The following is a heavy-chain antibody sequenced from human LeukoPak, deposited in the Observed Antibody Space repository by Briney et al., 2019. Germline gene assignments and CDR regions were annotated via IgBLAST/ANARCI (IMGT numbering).Heavy chain of an antibody. CDR3: ATVAMEDWYFDL. D-gene: IGHD5-18*01. CDR1: GFTFRSYS. Sequence: PGGSLRLSCVASGFTFRSYSMNWVRQAPGKGLEGVSYISSSGSTIYYADAGKGRFTISRDNAKNSLYLQMSSLRDEDTAVYYCATVAMEDWYFDLWGRGTLVTVSS. V-gene: IGHV3-48*02. CDR2: ISSSGSTI. J-gene: IGHJ2*01.